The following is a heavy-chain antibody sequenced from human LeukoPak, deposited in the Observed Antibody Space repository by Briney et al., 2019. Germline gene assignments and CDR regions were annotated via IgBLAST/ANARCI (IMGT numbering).Heavy chain of an antibody. Sequence: PSETLSLTCTVSGVSISSSSYYWAWIRQPPGKGLEWIGSIYDSGNTYYNPSLKSRVTISVDTSKSQFSLKLSSVTAADTAVYYCARAVGGPDSWGQGTLVTVSS. J-gene: IGHJ4*02. D-gene: IGHD2-15*01. CDR1: GVSISSSSYY. V-gene: IGHV4-39*07. CDR3: ARAVGGPDS. CDR2: IYDSGNT.